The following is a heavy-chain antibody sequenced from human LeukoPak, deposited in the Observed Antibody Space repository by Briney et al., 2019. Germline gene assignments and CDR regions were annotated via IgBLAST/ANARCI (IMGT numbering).Heavy chain of an antibody. CDR1: GFIFSSYA. D-gene: IGHD1-26*01. V-gene: IGHV3-23*01. CDR3: AKDSRYSGNFKAFDI. J-gene: IGHJ3*02. CDR2: ISGSGGST. Sequence: GGSLRLSCAASGFIFSSYAMSWVRQAPGKGLEWVSGISGSGGSTNYADPVKGRFTISRDNSKDTLYVQMTSLRAEDTAVYYCAKDSRYSGNFKAFDIWGQGTMVTVSS.